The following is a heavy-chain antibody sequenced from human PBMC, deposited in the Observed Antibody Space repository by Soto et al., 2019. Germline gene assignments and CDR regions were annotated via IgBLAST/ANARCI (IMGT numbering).Heavy chain of an antibody. V-gene: IGHV1-18*04. Sequence: ASVKVSCKASGYTFTSYGISWVRQAPGQGLEWMGWISAYNGNTNYAQKLQGRVTMTTDTSTSTAYMELRSLRSDDTAVYYCARGLITGTPRPGGPGVLYYYGMDVWGQGTTVTVSS. J-gene: IGHJ6*02. CDR3: ARGLITGTPRPGGPGVLYYYGMDV. D-gene: IGHD1-7*01. CDR2: ISAYNGNT. CDR1: GYTFTSYG.